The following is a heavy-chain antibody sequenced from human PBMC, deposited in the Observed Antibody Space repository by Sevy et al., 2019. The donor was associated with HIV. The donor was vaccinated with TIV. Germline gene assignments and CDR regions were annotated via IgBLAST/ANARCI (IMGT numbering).Heavy chain of an antibody. CDR2: ISGSGGST. CDR1: GFTFSSYA. CDR3: AKVHVGSLSGHGGYYFPDY. Sequence: GGSLRLSCAASGFTFSSYAMSWVRQAPGKGLEWVSAISGSGGSTYYADSVKGRFTISRDNSKNTRYLQMNSLRAEDTAVYYCAKVHVGSLSGHGGYYFPDYWGQGTLVTVSS. V-gene: IGHV3-23*01. D-gene: IGHD3-22*01. J-gene: IGHJ4*02.